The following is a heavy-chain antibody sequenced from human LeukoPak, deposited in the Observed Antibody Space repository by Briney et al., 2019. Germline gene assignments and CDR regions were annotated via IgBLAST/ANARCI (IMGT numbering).Heavy chain of an antibody. CDR1: GFTFSSYW. Sequence: PGGSLRLSCAASGFTFSSYWMHWVRQAPGKGLEWVSGISWNSGSIGYADSVKGRFTISRDNSKNTLYLQMNSLRAEDTAVYYCARDRGCSGGSCLAQTFDYWGQGTLVTVSS. V-gene: IGHV3-74*01. CDR2: ISWNSGSI. D-gene: IGHD2-15*01. CDR3: ARDRGCSGGSCLAQTFDY. J-gene: IGHJ4*02.